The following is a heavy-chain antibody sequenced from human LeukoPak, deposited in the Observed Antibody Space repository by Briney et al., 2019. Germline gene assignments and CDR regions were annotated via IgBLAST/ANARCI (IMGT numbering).Heavy chain of an antibody. CDR3: TREKASSSWYRYYYGMDV. D-gene: IGHD6-13*01. Sequence: ASVKVSCKASGYTFTSYAMNWVRQAPGQGLEWMGWINTNTGNPTYAQGFTGRFVFSLDTSVSTAYLQISSLKAEDTAVYYCTREKASSSWYRYYYGMDVWGQGTTVTVSS. V-gene: IGHV7-4-1*02. J-gene: IGHJ6*02. CDR1: GYTFTSYA. CDR2: INTNTGNP.